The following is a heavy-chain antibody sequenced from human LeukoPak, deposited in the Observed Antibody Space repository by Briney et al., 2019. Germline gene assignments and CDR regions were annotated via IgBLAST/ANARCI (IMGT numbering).Heavy chain of an antibody. CDR3: AREMGGYYYDSSGYYYFDY. D-gene: IGHD3-22*01. V-gene: IGHV3-21*01. CDR2: ISSSSSYI. CDR1: GFTFSTYG. J-gene: IGHJ4*02. Sequence: GGSLRLSCAASGFTFSTYGMNWVRQAPGKGLEWVSSISSSSSYIYYADSVKGRFTISRDNAKNSLYLQMNSLRAEDTAVYYCAREMGGYYYDSSGYYYFDYWGQGTLVTVSS.